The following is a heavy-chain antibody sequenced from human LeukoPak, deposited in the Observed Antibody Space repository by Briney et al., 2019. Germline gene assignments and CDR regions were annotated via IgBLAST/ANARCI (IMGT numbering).Heavy chain of an antibody. J-gene: IGHJ4*02. Sequence: QAGGSLRLSCAPSGFTFSRHGMHWVRQAPGKGLGWVAIISNDGSRKYYAHSVEGRFTISRDNSKNTLYLQMDSLRAEDTAVYYCARDRAWNYFDYWGQGTLATVSS. D-gene: IGHD3-3*01. V-gene: IGHV3-30*03. CDR2: ISNDGSRK. CDR3: ARDRAWNYFDY. CDR1: GFTFSRHG.